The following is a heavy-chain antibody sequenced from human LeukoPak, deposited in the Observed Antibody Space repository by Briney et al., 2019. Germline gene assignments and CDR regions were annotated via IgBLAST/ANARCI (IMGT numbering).Heavy chain of an antibody. D-gene: IGHD6-19*01. Sequence: ASVKVSCKASGYTFTGYCMHWVRQAPGQGLEWMGWISAYNGNTNYAQKLQGRVTMTTDTSTSTAYMELRSLRSDDTAVYYCARDRFRCSSGRLAAFDIWGQGTMVTVSS. CDR3: ARDRFRCSSGRLAAFDI. V-gene: IGHV1-18*04. CDR1: GYTFTGYC. J-gene: IGHJ3*02. CDR2: ISAYNGNT.